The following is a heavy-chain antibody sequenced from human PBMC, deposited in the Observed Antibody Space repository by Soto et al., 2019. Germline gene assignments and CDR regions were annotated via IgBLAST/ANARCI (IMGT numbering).Heavy chain of an antibody. J-gene: IGHJ3*02. CDR3: ARSEYDSGNDAFEI. CDR1: GYSLTSYW. V-gene: IGHV5-10-1*01. D-gene: IGHD1-26*01. CDR2: IDPSDSYT. Sequence: PGESLKISFKGSGYSLTSYWISWVLQMPGKGLEWMGRIDPSDSYTNYSPSFQGHVTISADKSISTAYLQWSSLKASDTAMYYCARSEYDSGNDAFEIWGQGTMVTVSS.